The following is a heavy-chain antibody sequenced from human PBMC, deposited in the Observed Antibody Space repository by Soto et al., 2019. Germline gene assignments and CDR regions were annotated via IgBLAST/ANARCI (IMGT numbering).Heavy chain of an antibody. CDR1: GGTFSSYA. Sequence: GASVKVSCTASGGTFSSYAISWVRQAPGQGLEWMGGIIPIFGTANYAQKFQGRVTITADESTSTAYMKLSSLRSEDTAVYYCARDLGGGYYFDYWGQGTLVNVSS. D-gene: IGHD3-16*01. CDR3: ARDLGGGYYFDY. J-gene: IGHJ4*02. V-gene: IGHV1-69*13. CDR2: IIPIFGTA.